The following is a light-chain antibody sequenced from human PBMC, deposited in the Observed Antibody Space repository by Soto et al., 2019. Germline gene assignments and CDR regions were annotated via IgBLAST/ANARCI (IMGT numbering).Light chain of an antibody. J-gene: IGKJ1*01. Sequence: EIVFTQAPVTPSLSPGGRATPSRRASQSVNSTFLAWYQQKPGQAPRLLIYSASSRATGIPDRFSGSGSGTDFTLTISRLEPEDFAVYYCQQYSDSVGTFGQGTKVDIK. CDR2: SAS. CDR1: QSVNSTF. V-gene: IGKV3-20*01. CDR3: QQYSDSVGT.